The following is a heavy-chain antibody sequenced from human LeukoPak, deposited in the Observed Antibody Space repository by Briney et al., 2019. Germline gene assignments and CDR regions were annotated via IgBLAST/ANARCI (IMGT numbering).Heavy chain of an antibody. J-gene: IGHJ4*02. V-gene: IGHV3-23*01. CDR3: VKASTQYYLEY. CDR1: GFTFSSYA. D-gene: IGHD2/OR15-2a*01. CDR2: ISVSGSST. Sequence: PGGSLRLSCAASGFTFSSYAMSWVRQAPGKGLEWVSAISVSGSSTYYADSVKGRFTISRDSSKNMLHLQMNSLRAEDTAVYYCVKASTQYYLEYWGQGTLVTVSS.